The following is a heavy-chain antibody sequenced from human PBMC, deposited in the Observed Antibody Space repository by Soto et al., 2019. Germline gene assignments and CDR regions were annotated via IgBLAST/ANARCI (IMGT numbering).Heavy chain of an antibody. D-gene: IGHD5-12*01. CDR1: GFTFSSYA. CDR2: ISGSGGST. J-gene: IGHJ4*02. Sequence: EVQLLESGGGLVQPGGSLRLSCAASGFTFSSYAMSWVRQAPGKGLEWVSAISGSGGSTYYADSVKGRFTSSRDNSKNTLYQQRNSLRAEDTAVYYCAKDIGCSAYNDDQLFDYWGQGTLVTLAS. V-gene: IGHV3-23*01. CDR3: AKDIGCSAYNDDQLFDY.